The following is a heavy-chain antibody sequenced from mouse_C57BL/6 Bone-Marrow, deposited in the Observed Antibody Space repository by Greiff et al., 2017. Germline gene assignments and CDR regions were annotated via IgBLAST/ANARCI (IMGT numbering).Heavy chain of an antibody. CDR3: ARDLDYYGSSYGFAY. V-gene: IGHV3-6*01. Sequence: ESGPGLVKPSQSLSLTCSVTGYSITSGYYWNWIRQFPGNKLEWMGYISYDGSNNYNPSLKNRISITRDTSKNQFFLKLNSVTTEDTATYYCARDLDYYGSSYGFAYWGQGTLVTVSA. CDR2: ISYDGSN. J-gene: IGHJ3*01. CDR1: GYSITSGYY. D-gene: IGHD1-1*01.